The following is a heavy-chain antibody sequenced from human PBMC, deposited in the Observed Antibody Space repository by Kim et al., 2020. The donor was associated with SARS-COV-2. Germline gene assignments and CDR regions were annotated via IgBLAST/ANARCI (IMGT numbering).Heavy chain of an antibody. CDR1: GFTFTSSA. CDR3: AADRAAAGHQYYYYGMDV. CDR2: IVVGSGNT. D-gene: IGHD6-13*01. Sequence: SVKVSCKASGFTFTSSAMQWVRQARGQRLEWIGWIVVGSGNTNYAQKFQERVTITRDMSTSTAYMELSSLRSEDTAVYYCAADRAAAGHQYYYYGMDVWGQGTTVTVSS. J-gene: IGHJ6*02. V-gene: IGHV1-58*02.